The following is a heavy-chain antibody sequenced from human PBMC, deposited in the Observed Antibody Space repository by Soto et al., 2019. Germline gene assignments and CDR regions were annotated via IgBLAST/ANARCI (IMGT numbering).Heavy chain of an antibody. J-gene: IGHJ6*02. CDR1: GFRVSDYW. Sequence: EVQLVESGGGLVQPGGSLRLACAGSGFRVSDYWMHWVRQAPGKGLVWVSRVSNEGSKEYADFVKGRFTLSKDNAKNTLYMEMDSLSVEATDLYYCTAAPRNGMGVWGQGTKVTVAS. CDR2: VSNEGSK. CDR3: TAAPRNGMGV. V-gene: IGHV3-74*01.